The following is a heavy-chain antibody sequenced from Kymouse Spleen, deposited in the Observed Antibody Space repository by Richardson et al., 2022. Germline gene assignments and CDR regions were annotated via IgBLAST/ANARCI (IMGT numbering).Heavy chain of an antibody. CDR1: GGSFSGYY. D-gene: IGHD4-17*01. CDR2: INHSGST. CDR3: ARGTTVTKDYYGMDV. V-gene: IGHV4-34*01. Sequence: QVQLQQWGAGLLKPSETLSLTCAVYGGSFSGYYWSWIRQPPGKGLEWIGEINHSGSTNYNPSLKSRVTISVDTSKNQFSLKLSSVTAADTAVYYCARGTTVTKDYYGMDVWGQGTTVTVSS. J-gene: IGHJ6*02.